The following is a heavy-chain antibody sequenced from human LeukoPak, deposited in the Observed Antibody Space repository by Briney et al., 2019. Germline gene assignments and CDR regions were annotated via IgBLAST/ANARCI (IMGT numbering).Heavy chain of an antibody. CDR3: ASRKTRGSTQFDF. CDR1: GYSISSGYY. D-gene: IGHD1-1*01. Sequence: SETLSLTCAVSGYSISSGYYWGWIRQPPGKELEWIGSISHSGSTYYNPSLKSRVTISVDTSKNQFSLKVNFLTAADTAVYYCASRKTRGSTQFDFWGQGTMVTVSS. J-gene: IGHJ4*02. CDR2: ISHSGST. V-gene: IGHV4-38-2*01.